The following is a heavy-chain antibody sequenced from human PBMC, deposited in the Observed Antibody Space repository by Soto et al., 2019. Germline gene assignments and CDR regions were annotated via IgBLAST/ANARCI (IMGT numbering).Heavy chain of an antibody. V-gene: IGHV3-48*03. D-gene: IGHD1-26*01. CDR1: GFTFSSYE. J-gene: IGHJ4*02. CDR3: ARDSARGSYWVY. CDR2: ISSSGSTI. Sequence: GGSLRLSCAASGFTFSSYEMNWARQAPGKGLEWVSYISSSGSTIYYADSVKGRFTISRDNAKNSLYLQMNSLRAEDTAVYYCARDSARGSYWVYWGQGTQVTVSS.